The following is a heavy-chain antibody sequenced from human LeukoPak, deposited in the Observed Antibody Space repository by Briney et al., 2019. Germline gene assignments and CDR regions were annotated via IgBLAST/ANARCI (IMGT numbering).Heavy chain of an antibody. CDR3: ARDPPSSGRALDY. J-gene: IGHJ4*02. CDR2: IWSDGSNK. V-gene: IGHV3-33*01. CDR1: GFTYSTHA. D-gene: IGHD6-19*01. Sequence: GRSLRLSCAASGFTYSTHAMHWVRQAPGKGLEWVGFIWSDGSNKGYADSVKGRFTISRDNSKNTLYLEMNSLRVEDTAVYYCARDPPSSGRALDYWGQGIVVTVSS.